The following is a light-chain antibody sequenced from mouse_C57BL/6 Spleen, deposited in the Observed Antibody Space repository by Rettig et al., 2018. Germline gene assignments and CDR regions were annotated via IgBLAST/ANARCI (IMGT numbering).Light chain of an antibody. V-gene: IGKV4-55*01. CDR1: SSVSY. CDR3: QQWNTYPLT. CDR2: DTS. Sequence: QIVLTQSPAIMSASPGEKVTMTCSASSSVSYMYWYQQKPGSSPRLLIYDTSNLASGVPVRFSGSGSGTSYSLTISRMEAEDAATYYCQQWNTYPLTFGAGTKLELK. J-gene: IGKJ5*01.